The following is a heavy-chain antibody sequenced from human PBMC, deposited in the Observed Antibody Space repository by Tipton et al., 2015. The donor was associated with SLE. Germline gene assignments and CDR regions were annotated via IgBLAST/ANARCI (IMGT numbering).Heavy chain of an antibody. Sequence: SLRLSCAASGFSLSKNGMNWVRQAPGKGLEWVSFINGPSSIILYADSVKGRFTTSRDNAKNTLYLQMNSLRAEDTAVYYCAKDRKDRVVYYFDYWGQGTLVTVSS. CDR3: AKDRKDRVVYYFDY. V-gene: IGHV3-48*01. CDR1: GFSLSKNG. D-gene: IGHD2-21*01. CDR2: INGPSSII. J-gene: IGHJ4*02.